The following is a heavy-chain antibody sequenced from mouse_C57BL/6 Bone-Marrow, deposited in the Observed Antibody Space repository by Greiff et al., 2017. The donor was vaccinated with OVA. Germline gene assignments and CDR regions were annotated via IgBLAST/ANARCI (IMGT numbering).Heavy chain of an antibody. J-gene: IGHJ4*01. CDR3: ARNYYGNSNYYAMDY. CDR1: GYTFTDYY. CDR2: INPNNGGT. Sequence: EVKLMESGPELVKPGASVKISCKASGYTFTDYYMNWVKQSHGKSLEWIGDINPNNGGTSYNQKFKGKATLTVDKSSSTAYMELRSLTSEDSAVYYCARNYYGNSNYYAMDYWGQGTSVTVSS. D-gene: IGHD2-1*01. V-gene: IGHV1-26*01.